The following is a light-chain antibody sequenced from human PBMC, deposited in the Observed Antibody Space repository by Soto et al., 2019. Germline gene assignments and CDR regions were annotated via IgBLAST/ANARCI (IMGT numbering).Light chain of an antibody. CDR2: GND. CDR3: QSYDIRLSRSTV. CDR1: SSNIGAGYD. J-gene: IGLJ7*01. Sequence: QSVLTQPPSVSGAPGQRVTISCAGSSSNIGAGYDVQWYQQLPGTAPKLLIYGNDNRPSGVADRFSGSKSGTSASLAITGLQAEDEADYYCQSYDIRLSRSTVFGGGTKLTVL. V-gene: IGLV1-40*01.